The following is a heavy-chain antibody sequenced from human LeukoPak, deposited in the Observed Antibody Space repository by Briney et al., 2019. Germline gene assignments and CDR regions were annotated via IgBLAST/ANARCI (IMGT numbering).Heavy chain of an antibody. J-gene: IGHJ4*02. CDR3: AKDILRGTVAGTVDY. D-gene: IGHD6-19*01. CDR2: ISGSGGST. CDR1: GFTFSSYA. V-gene: IGHV3-23*01. Sequence: PGGSLRLSCAASGFTFSSYAMSWVRQAPGKGLEWVSAISGSGGSTYYADSVRGRFTISRDNSKNTLYLQMNSLRAEDTAVYYCAKDILRGTVAGTVDYWGQGTLVTVSS.